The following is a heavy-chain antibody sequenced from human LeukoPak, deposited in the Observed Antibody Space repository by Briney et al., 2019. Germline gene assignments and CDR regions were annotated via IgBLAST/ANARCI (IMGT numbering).Heavy chain of an antibody. CDR3: ATLVSTRYYFDY. J-gene: IGHJ4*02. CDR2: IYHSGIT. V-gene: IGHV4-38-2*02. D-gene: IGHD5/OR15-5a*01. CDR1: DYSISSGYGYY. Sequence: SETLSLTCTVSDYSISSGYGYYWGWIRQPPGKGLEWIGNIYHSGITYYNHFNSTLKSRVTISIDTSKNQFSLRLTSVTAADTAVYFCATLVSTRYYFDYWGQGTLVTVSS.